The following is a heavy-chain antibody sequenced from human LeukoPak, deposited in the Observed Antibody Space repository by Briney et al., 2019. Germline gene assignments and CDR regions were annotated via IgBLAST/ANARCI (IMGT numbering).Heavy chain of an antibody. CDR3: AKGTSTMIVVVITDY. Sequence: VGSLRLSCAASGFTFSSYAMSWVRQAPGKGLEWVSGISNSGGSTYYGDSVKGRFTISRDNSKNTLYLQMNSLRAEDTAVYYCAKGTSTMIVVVITDYWGQGTLVTVSS. J-gene: IGHJ4*02. V-gene: IGHV3-23*01. CDR1: GFTFSSYA. CDR2: ISNSGGST. D-gene: IGHD3-22*01.